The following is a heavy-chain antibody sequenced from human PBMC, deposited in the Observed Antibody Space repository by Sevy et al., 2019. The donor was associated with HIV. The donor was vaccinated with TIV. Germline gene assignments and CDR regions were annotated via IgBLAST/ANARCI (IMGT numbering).Heavy chain of an antibody. V-gene: IGHV3-48*03. CDR3: ARAGESTYCSGGSCYVYYYYYGMDV. CDR1: GFTFSSYE. CDR2: ISSSGSTI. J-gene: IGHJ6*02. Sequence: GGSLRLSCAASGFTFSSYEMNWVRQAPGKGLEWVSYISSSGSTIYYADSVKGRFTISKHNAKNSLYLQMNSLRDEDTAVYYCARAGESTYCSGGSCYVYYYYYGMDVWGQGTTVTVSS. D-gene: IGHD2-15*01.